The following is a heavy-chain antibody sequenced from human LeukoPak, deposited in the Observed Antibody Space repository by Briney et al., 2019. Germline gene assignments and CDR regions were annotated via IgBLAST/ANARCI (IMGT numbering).Heavy chain of an antibody. J-gene: IGHJ4*02. CDR1: GFTFSSYW. V-gene: IGHV3-7*04. Sequence: GGSLRLSCAASGFTFSSYWMNWVRQAPGKGLVWVATIKQDGDEEYYGASVKGRFTISRDNANKSLYLQMSSLRVEDTAVYYCARGRPTPGTDYWGQGTLVTVSS. D-gene: IGHD6-13*01. CDR3: ARGRPTPGTDY. CDR2: IKQDGDEE.